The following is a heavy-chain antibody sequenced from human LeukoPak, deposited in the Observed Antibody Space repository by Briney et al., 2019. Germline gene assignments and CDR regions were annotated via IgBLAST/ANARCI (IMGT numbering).Heavy chain of an antibody. J-gene: IGHJ4*02. CDR2: IRSDGSIK. Sequence: GGSLRLSCAASGFTFSSYGMHWVRQAPGKGLEWVAFIRSDGSIKYYTESVKGRFTISRDNSKNTLYLQTNSLRAEDTAVYYCAKDEVFSSAWYFDYWGQGTLVTVSS. V-gene: IGHV3-30*02. CDR3: AKDEVFSSAWYFDY. D-gene: IGHD6-19*01. CDR1: GFTFSSYG.